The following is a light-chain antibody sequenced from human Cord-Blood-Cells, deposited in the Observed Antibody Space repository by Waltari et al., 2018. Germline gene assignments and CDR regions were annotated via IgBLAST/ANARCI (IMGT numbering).Light chain of an antibody. CDR1: QSGSSN. Sequence: IVITKSPATMSVSPGERASLSCWASQSGSSNLAWYQQKRGQAPRLLIYHASTRATGIPARFSGSGSGTEFTLTISSLQSEDFAVYYCQQYNNWLTFGGGTKVEIK. CDR2: HAS. V-gene: IGKV3-15*01. J-gene: IGKJ4*01. CDR3: QQYNNWLT.